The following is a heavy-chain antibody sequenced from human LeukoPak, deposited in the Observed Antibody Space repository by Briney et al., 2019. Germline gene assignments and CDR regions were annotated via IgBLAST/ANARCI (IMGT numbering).Heavy chain of an antibody. J-gene: IGHJ4*02. Sequence: SETLSLTCAVYGGSFSGYYWSWIRQPPGKGLGWIGEINHSGSTNYNPSLKSRVTISVDTSKNQFSLKLNSVTATDTAVYYCARHYGPWGQGTLVTVSS. V-gene: IGHV4-34*01. CDR1: GGSFSGYY. CDR2: INHSGST. D-gene: IGHD3-16*01. CDR3: ARHYGP.